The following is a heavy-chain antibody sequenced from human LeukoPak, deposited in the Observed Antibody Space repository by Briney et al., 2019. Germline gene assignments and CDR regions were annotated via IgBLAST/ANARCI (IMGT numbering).Heavy chain of an antibody. D-gene: IGHD6-13*01. CDR1: GYTFTSYA. J-gene: IGHJ4*02. CDR3: ARDEGSIAAAGDY. CDR2: INAGNGNT. V-gene: IGHV1-3*01. Sequence: ASVKVSCKASGYTFTSYAMHWVRQAPGQRLEWMGWINAGNGNTKYSQKFQGRVTITRDTSASTAYMELSSLRSEDTAVYYCARDEGSIAAAGDYWGQGTLVTVSS.